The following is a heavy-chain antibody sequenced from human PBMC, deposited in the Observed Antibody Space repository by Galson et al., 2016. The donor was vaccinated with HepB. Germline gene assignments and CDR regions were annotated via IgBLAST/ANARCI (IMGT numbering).Heavy chain of an antibody. CDR1: GFIVSSHY. CDR2: IYSGGAT. D-gene: IGHD6-13*01. J-gene: IGHJ5*01. V-gene: IGHV3-53*01. Sequence: SLRLSCAGSGFIVSSHYLNWVRQAPGKGLEWVAIIYSGGATYYAESVKGRFTISRDNPKNTLYLQMDGLRVEDTAVYYCARDPGRRAAAGQLDSWGQGTLVTVAS. CDR3: ARDPGRRAAAGQLDS.